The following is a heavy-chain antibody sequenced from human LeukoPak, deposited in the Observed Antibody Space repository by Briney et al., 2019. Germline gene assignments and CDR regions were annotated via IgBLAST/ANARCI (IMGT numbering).Heavy chain of an antibody. V-gene: IGHV3-53*01. J-gene: IGHJ4*02. CDR3: ARGKLDFAF. CDR2: IYSGGST. D-gene: IGHD3-9*01. CDR1: GFTVSSNY. Sequence: PGGSLRLSCAVSGFTVSSNYMSWVRQAPGKGLEWVSVIYSGGSTYYADSVKGRFTISRDNAKNAVYLQMNSLTAEDTAVYYCARGKLDFAFWGQGTLVTVSS.